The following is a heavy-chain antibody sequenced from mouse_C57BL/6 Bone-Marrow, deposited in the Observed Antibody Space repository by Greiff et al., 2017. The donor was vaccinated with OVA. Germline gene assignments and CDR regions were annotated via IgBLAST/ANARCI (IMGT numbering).Heavy chain of an antibody. CDR3: ARESPIYYGYDRAMDY. J-gene: IGHJ4*01. D-gene: IGHD2-2*01. Sequence: QVQLQQSDAELVKPGASVTISCKVSGYTFPDHTIHWMKQRPEQGLEWIGYIYPRDGSTKYNEKFKGKATLTADKSSSTAYMQLNSLTSEDSAVYFCARESPIYYGYDRAMDYGGQGTSVTVSS. CDR2: IYPRDGST. V-gene: IGHV1-78*01. CDR1: GYTFPDHT.